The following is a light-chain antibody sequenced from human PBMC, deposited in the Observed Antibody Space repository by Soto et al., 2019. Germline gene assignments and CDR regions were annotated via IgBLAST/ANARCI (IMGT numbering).Light chain of an antibody. J-gene: IGKJ1*01. V-gene: IGKV1-39*01. CDR1: QSISNY. CDR3: QQSCSSSWT. Sequence: DIQMTQSPSSLSASVGDRVTITCRASQSISNYLNCYQQKPGKAPKVLIYAASSLQSGVTSRFSGSGSGTDFTLTISSLQREDFAIYFCQQSCSSSWTFGQGTTGDIK. CDR2: AAS.